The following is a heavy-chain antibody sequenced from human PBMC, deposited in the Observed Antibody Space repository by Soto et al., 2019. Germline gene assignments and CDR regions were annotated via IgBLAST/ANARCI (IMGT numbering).Heavy chain of an antibody. V-gene: IGHV4-39*01. CDR2: IYYSGST. D-gene: IGHD1-26*01. J-gene: IGHJ6*02. CDR3: ARLSGSYGYYYGMDV. Sequence: SETISLNCTVGGGSICSSGSYWGWIRKPPGKGLEWIGSIYYSGSTYYNPSLKSRVTISVDTSKNQFSLKLSSVTAADTAVYYCARLSGSYGYYYGMDVWGQGTTVTVS. CDR1: GGSICSSGSY.